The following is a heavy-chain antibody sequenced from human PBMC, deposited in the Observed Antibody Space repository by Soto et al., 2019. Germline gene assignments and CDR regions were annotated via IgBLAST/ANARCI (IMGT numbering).Heavy chain of an antibody. V-gene: IGHV1-18*01. J-gene: IGHJ4*02. Sequence: QVQLVQSGAEVKKPGASVKVSRKASGYTFTSYGISWVRQAPGQGLEWMGRISAYNGNTNYAQKLQGRVTMTTDTSTSTAYMELRSLRSDDTAVYYCASSLLVGYGLEGESDWGQGTLVTVSS. CDR1: GYTFTSYG. CDR3: ASSLLVGYGLEGESD. CDR2: ISAYNGNT. D-gene: IGHD5-18*01.